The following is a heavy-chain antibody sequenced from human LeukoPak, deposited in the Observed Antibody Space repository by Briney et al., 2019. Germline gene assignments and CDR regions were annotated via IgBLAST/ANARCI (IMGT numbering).Heavy chain of an antibody. V-gene: IGHV3-74*01. Sequence: GGSLRLSCAASGFTFSSYWMHWVRHAPGKGLVWVSRINSDGSSTSYADSVKGRFTISRDNAKNTLYLQMNSLRAEDTAVYYCAREYYDFWSGYYYYYYGMDVWGQGTTVTVSS. CDR1: GFTFSSYW. CDR2: INSDGSST. D-gene: IGHD3-3*01. J-gene: IGHJ6*02. CDR3: AREYYDFWSGYYYYYYGMDV.